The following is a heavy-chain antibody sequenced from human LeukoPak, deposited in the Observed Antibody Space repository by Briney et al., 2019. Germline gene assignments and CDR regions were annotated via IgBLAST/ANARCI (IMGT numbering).Heavy chain of an antibody. CDR1: GFTFSSYW. Sequence: PGGSLRLSCAASGFTFSSYWMTWVRQAPGKGLERVANLKEDGNEKYYVDSVKGRFTISRDNAKNSLYLQMNSLRAEDTAVYYCARPLDVYYYMDVWGKGTTVTVSS. V-gene: IGHV3-7*01. J-gene: IGHJ6*03. CDR3: ARPLDVYYYMDV. CDR2: LKEDGNEK. D-gene: IGHD1-1*01.